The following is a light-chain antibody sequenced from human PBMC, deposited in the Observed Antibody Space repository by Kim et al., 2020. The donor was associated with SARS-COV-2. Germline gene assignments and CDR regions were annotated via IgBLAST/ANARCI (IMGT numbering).Light chain of an antibody. V-gene: IGKV3-15*01. CDR1: QSVSNN. J-gene: IGKJ2*01. Sequence: EIVMTQSPATLSVSPGERATLSCRASQSVSNNLAWYQHKPGQPPSLLIYGASTRATGVPARFSGSGCGTDFTLTVSSLQSEDFVVYYCHQYNDWPPGDTFGQGTKLDI. CDR3: HQYNDWPPGDT. CDR2: GAS.